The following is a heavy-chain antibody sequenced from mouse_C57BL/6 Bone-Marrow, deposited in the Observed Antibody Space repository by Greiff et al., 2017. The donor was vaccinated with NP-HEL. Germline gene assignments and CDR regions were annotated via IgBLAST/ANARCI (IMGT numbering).Heavy chain of an antibody. V-gene: IGHV1-69*01. D-gene: IGHD4-1*01. J-gene: IGHJ4*01. CDR2: IDPSDSYT. CDR1: GYTFTSYW. CDR3: ARDTANWSYAMDY. Sequence: QVQLQQPGAELVMPGASVKLSCKASGYTFTSYWMHWVKQRPGQGLEWIGEIDPSDSYTNYNQKFKGQSTLTVDKSSSTAYMQLSSLTSEDSAVYYCARDTANWSYAMDYWGQGTSVTVSS.